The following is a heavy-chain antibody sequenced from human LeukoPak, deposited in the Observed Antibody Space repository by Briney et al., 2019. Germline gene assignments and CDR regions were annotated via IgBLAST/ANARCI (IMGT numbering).Heavy chain of an antibody. J-gene: IGHJ4*02. Sequence: ASVKVSCKVSRYTLTELSMHWVRQAPGKGLEWMGGFDPEDGETIYAQKFQGRVTMTEDTSTDTAHMELSSLRSEDTAVYYCATGIYGDYEIDYWGQGTLVTVSS. CDR2: FDPEDGET. D-gene: IGHD4-17*01. V-gene: IGHV1-24*01. CDR3: ATGIYGDYEIDY. CDR1: RYTLTELS.